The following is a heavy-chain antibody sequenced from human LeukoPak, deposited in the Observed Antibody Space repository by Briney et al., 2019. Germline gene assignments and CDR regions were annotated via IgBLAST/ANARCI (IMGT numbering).Heavy chain of an antibody. D-gene: IGHD3-9*01. CDR3: ARGGPIRYFDWLPYYYGMDV. J-gene: IGHJ6*02. Sequence: SETLSLTCTVSGGSNSSYYWSWIRQPPGKGLEWSGYIYYSGSTNYNPSLKSRVTISVDTSKNQFSLKLSSVTAADTAVYYCARGGPIRYFDWLPYYYGMDVWGQGTTVTVSS. CDR1: GGSNSSYY. CDR2: IYYSGST. V-gene: IGHV4-59*12.